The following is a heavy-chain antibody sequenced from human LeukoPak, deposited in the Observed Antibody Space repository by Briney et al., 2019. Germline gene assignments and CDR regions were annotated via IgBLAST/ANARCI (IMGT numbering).Heavy chain of an antibody. V-gene: IGHV3-7*01. Sequence: GGSLRLSCAASGFTFSSYWMNWVRQAPGRGLEWVASINQDGSEKYSVDSVKGRFTISRDNAKNSLYLQMNSLRAEDTAVYYCARDGAAAGLYFDYWGQGTLVTVSS. CDR1: GFTFSSYW. J-gene: IGHJ4*02. CDR3: ARDGAAAGLYFDY. CDR2: INQDGSEK. D-gene: IGHD6-13*01.